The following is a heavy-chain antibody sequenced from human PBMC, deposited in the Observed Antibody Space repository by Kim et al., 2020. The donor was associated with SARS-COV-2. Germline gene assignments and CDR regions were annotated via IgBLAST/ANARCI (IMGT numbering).Heavy chain of an antibody. J-gene: IGHJ3*02. D-gene: IGHD2-15*01. CDR1: GGSFSGYY. V-gene: IGHV4-34*01. CDR3: ARSRVVTGCYAFDI. CDR2: INHSGST. Sequence: SETLSLTCAVYGGSFSGYYWSWIRQPPGKGLEWIGEINHSGSTNYNLSLKRRVTMSVDTSKNQFSLKVSSVTAAGTAVYDCARSRVVTGCYAFDICGQGTMGRVSS.